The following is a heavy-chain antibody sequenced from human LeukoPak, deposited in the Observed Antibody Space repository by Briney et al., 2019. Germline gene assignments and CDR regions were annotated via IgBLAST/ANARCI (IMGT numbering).Heavy chain of an antibody. CDR3: ARVVIAVASPGDY. V-gene: IGHV4-30-4*01. J-gene: IGHJ4*02. CDR1: GGSISSGDYY. D-gene: IGHD6-19*01. CDR2: IYYSGST. Sequence: SETLSLTCTVSGGSISSGDYYWSWIRQPPGKGLEWIGYIYYSGSTYYNPSLKSRVTISVDTSKNQFSLKLSSVTAADTAVYYCARVVIAVASPGDYWGQGTLVTVSS.